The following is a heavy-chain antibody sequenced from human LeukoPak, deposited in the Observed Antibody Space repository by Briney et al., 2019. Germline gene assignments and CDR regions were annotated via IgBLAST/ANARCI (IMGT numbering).Heavy chain of an antibody. CDR1: GAPITSTSYY. V-gene: IGHV4-31*03. CDR2: IYYSGRT. CDR3: ARVVPVPAEYFRH. Sequence: PSQTLSLTCSVSGAPITSTSYYWSWVRQVPGKGLEWIGYIYYSGRTYFNPSLRSRVSMSVDTSKSQFFLNLTSVTAADTAVYYCARVVPVPAEYFRHWGQGTLVTVSS. J-gene: IGHJ1*01.